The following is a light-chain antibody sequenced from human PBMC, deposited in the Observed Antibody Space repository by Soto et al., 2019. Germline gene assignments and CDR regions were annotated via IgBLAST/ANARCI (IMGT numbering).Light chain of an antibody. CDR3: AEWANSLNGHV. CDR2: TDN. CDR1: SSNIGKNT. J-gene: IGLJ1*01. Sequence: QSVLAQPPSVSGTPGQRVTISCSGSSSNIGKNTVSWYQQLPGAAPKPLISTDNQRPSGVPDRFSGSKSGTSASLAISGLQSEDEADYYCAEWANSLNGHVCATGTKVTVL. V-gene: IGLV1-44*01.